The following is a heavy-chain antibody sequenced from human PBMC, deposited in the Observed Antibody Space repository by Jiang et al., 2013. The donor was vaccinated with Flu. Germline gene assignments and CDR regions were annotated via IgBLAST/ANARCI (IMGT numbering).Heavy chain of an antibody. J-gene: IGHJ6*02. D-gene: IGHD2-2*01. CDR1: GGSISSGGYY. CDR2: IYYSGST. Sequence: GPGLVKPSQTLSLTCTVSGGSISSGGYYWSWIRQHPGKGLEWIGYIYYSGSTYYNPSLKSRVTISVDTSKNQFSLKLSSVTAADTAVYYCARRRELVVVPAAIRRETRGPAGYYGMDVVGPRDHGHRLL. V-gene: IGHV4-31*03. CDR3: ARRRELVVVPAAIRRETRGPAGYYGMDV.